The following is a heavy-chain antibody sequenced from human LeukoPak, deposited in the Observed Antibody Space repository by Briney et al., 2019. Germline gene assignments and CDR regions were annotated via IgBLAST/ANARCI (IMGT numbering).Heavy chain of an antibody. CDR2: IIPIFGTA. CDR1: GGTFSSYA. D-gene: IGHD3-22*01. J-gene: IGHJ4*02. CDR3: ARWGNYYDSSGFDY. Sequence: SVKVSCKASGGTFSSYAISWVRQTPGQGLEWMGGIIPIFGTANYAQKFQGRVTITADESTSTAYMELSSLRSEDTAVYYCARWGNYYDSSGFDYWGQGTLVTVSS. V-gene: IGHV1-69*13.